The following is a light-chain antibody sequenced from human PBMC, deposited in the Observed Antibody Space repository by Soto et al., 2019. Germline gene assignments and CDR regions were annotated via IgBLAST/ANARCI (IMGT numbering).Light chain of an antibody. CDR1: SSDVGGYNY. J-gene: IGLJ2*01. V-gene: IGLV2-8*01. CDR2: EVT. Sequence: QSALTQPPSASGSLGQSVTISCTGTSSDVGGYNYVSWHQQHPGKAPKVMIYEVTKRPPGVPDRFSGSKSGNTASLTVSGLHAEDEAYYYYSSFAGGGNPVLLGGGTKLTVL. CDR3: SSFAGGGNPVL.